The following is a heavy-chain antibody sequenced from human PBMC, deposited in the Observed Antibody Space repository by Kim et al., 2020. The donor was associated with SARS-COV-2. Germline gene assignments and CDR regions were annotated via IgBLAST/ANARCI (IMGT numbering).Heavy chain of an antibody. Sequence: RYGPSFQGQGTISADKSISTGYLQWSSLKASDTAMYYCARPQDSSSGIDYWGQGTLVTVSS. V-gene: IGHV5-51*01. J-gene: IGHJ4*02. D-gene: IGHD3-22*01. CDR3: ARPQDSSSGIDY.